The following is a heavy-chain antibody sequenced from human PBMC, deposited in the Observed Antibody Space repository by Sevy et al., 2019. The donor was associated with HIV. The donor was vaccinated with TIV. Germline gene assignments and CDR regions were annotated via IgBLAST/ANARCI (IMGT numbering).Heavy chain of an antibody. CDR1: GFTFNSYW. CDR3: AREGSPYDTYYYYYGMYV. V-gene: IGHV3-7*01. Sequence: GGSLRLSCAASGFTFNSYWMTWVRQAPGKGLEWVANIKQDGSEKYYVDSVKGRFTISRDNAQNSLFLQMNTLRAEDTAVYDCAREGSPYDTYYYYYGMYVWGQGATVTVSS. J-gene: IGHJ6*02. D-gene: IGHD5-12*01. CDR2: IKQDGSEK.